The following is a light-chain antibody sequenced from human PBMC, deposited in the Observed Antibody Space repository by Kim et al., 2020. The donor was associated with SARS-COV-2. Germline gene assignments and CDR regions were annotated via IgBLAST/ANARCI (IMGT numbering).Light chain of an antibody. CDR1: SSDVGGHNY. CDR3: SSYAGSNIVV. Sequence: QSVLTQPPSASGSPGQSVTISCTGTSSDVGGHNYVSWYQQHPGKAPKLLIYAVSERPSGVPDRFSGSKSGNTASLTVSGLQSEDEADYYCSSYAGSNIVVFGGGTQLTVL. V-gene: IGLV2-8*01. CDR2: AVS. J-gene: IGLJ2*01.